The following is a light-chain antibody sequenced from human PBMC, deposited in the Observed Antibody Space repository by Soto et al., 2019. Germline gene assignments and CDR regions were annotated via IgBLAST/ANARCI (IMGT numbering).Light chain of an antibody. J-gene: IGLJ3*02. CDR3: TSYSSTNTLV. Sequence: QHLPGKAPQLIIFEVSNRPSGVSHRFSGSKSGATASLAISGLQADDEADYYCTSYSSTNTLVFGGGTKVTVL. CDR2: EVS. V-gene: IGLV2-14*01.